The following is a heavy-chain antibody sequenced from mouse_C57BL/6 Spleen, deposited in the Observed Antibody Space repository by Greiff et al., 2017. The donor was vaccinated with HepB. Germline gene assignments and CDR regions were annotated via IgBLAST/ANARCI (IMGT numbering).Heavy chain of an antibody. D-gene: IGHD1-1*01. J-gene: IGHJ4*01. V-gene: IGHV1-80*01. CDR2: IYPGDGDT. CDR1: GYAFSSYW. Sequence: VQLQQSGAELVKPGASVKISCKASGYAFSSYWMNWVKQRPGKGLEWIGQIYPGDGDTNYNGKFKGKATLTADKSSSTAYMLLSSLTSEDSAVYFCARYYYGSSHAMDYWGQGTSVTVSS. CDR3: ARYYYGSSHAMDY.